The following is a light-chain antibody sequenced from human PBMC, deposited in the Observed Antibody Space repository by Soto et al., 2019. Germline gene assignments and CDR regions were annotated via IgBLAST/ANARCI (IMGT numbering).Light chain of an antibody. V-gene: IGKV1-27*01. CDR2: AAS. J-gene: IGKJ1*01. CDR1: QGISNY. CDR3: QNYNSATRT. Sequence: DIQMTQSPSSLSASVGDRVTITCRASQGISNYLAWYEQKPGKVPKLLICAASTLQSGVQSRFSGSGSGTDFTLTISSLQHEAVATCHCQNYNSATRTFGEGAKVEIK.